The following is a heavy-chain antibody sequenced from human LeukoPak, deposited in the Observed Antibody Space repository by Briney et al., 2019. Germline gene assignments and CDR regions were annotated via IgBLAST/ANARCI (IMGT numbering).Heavy chain of an antibody. Sequence: GGSLRLSCAASGFTFSTYGMHWLRQAPGKGPESVALIRHDGTETYHAESVKGRFTISRDNSKNTLYLQMNSLRAEDTAVYYCAGGDYYDSRIEAFDIWGQGTMVTVSS. D-gene: IGHD3-22*01. V-gene: IGHV3-33*08. CDR3: AGGDYYDSRIEAFDI. J-gene: IGHJ3*02. CDR2: IRHDGTET. CDR1: GFTFSTYG.